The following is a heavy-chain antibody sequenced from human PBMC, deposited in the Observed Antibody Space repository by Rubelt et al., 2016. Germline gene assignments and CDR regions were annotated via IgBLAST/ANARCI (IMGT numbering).Heavy chain of an antibody. V-gene: IGHV3-30*02. J-gene: IGHJ1*01. CDR1: GFTFSSYG. CDR2: IRSDGSNK. CDR3: AKPARLDYGINAEYFQH. D-gene: IGHD4-17*01. Sequence: QVQLVESGGGVVQPGGSLRLSCAASGFTFSSYGMHWVRQAPGQGLEWVAFIRSDGSNKYYADSVKGRFTISRDHSKKTLYLQMNSLRAEDTAVYYCAKPARLDYGINAEYFQHWGQGTLVTVSS.